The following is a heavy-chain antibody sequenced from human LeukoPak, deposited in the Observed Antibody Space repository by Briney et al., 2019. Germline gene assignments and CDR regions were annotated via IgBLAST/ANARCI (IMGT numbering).Heavy chain of an antibody. CDR2: INHSGRT. J-gene: IGHJ6*03. V-gene: IGHV4-34*01. Sequence: PSETLSPTCAVQGGSFSGYYWSWIRQPPGKGLEWTGEINHSGRTNYNPSLKSRVTISVDTSKNQFSLKLSSVTAADTAVYYCARGPAIVGATWYYYYYYMDVWGKGTTVTVSS. CDR1: GGSFSGYY. D-gene: IGHD1-26*01. CDR3: ARGPAIVGATWYYYYYYMDV.